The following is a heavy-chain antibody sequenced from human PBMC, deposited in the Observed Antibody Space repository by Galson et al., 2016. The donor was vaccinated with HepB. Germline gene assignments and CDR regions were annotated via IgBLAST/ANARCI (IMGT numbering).Heavy chain of an antibody. V-gene: IGHV3-30*18. CDR1: GSTFSSYG. CDR3: AKGKGIVATTFDY. J-gene: IGHJ4*02. Sequence: LRLSCAASGSTFSSYGMHWVRQAPGKGLEWVAVISYDGSNKYYADSVKGRFTISRDNSKNTLYLQMNSLRAEDTAVYYCAKGKGIVATTFDYWGQGTLVTVSS. CDR2: ISYDGSNK. D-gene: IGHD5-12*01.